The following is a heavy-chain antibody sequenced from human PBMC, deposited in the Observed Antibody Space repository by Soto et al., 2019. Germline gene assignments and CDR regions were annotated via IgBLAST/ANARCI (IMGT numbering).Heavy chain of an antibody. V-gene: IGHV3-33*01. J-gene: IGHJ6*02. CDR3: XXXXXXXXXYYYGMDV. Sequence: QVQLVESGGGVVQPGRSLRLSCAASGFTFSSYGMHWVRQAPGKGLEWVAVIWYDGSNKYYADSVKGRFTISRDNSKNXXXXXXXXXXXXXXXXXXXXXXXXXXXXYYYGMDVWGQGTTVTVSS. CDR2: IWYDGSNK. CDR1: GFTFSSYG.